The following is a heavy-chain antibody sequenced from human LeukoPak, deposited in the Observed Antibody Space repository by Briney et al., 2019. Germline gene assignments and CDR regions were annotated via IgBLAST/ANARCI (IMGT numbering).Heavy chain of an antibody. CDR3: AKDLKPDGLWDADY. Sequence: GGSLRLSCAASGFTFSSYAMSWVRQAPGKGLEWVSGTYGNGGQTFYADSVKGRFTISRDNSNNILFLHMDSLRAEDTALYYCAKDLKPDGLWDADYWGQGTLVTVSS. V-gene: IGHV3-23*01. CDR1: GFTFSSYA. J-gene: IGHJ4*02. CDR2: TYGNGGQT. D-gene: IGHD1-26*01.